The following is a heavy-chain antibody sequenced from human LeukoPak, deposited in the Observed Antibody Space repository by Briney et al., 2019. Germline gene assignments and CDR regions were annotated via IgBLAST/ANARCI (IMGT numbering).Heavy chain of an antibody. CDR1: GYTFTGYY. J-gene: IGHJ6*03. D-gene: IGHD1-14*01. Sequence: ASVKVSCKASGYTFTGYYMHWVRQAPGQGLEWMGWINPNSGGTNYAQKFQGRVTMTRDTSISTAYMELSRLRSDDTAVYYCARDRKGYYYYMDVWGKGTTVTVSS. CDR3: ARDRKGYYYYMDV. V-gene: IGHV1-2*02. CDR2: INPNSGGT.